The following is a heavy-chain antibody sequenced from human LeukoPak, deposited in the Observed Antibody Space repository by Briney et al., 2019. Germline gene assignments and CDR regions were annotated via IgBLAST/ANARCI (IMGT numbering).Heavy chain of an antibody. CDR1: GLTVSSNY. CDR3: ATPRSGYYYYFDY. CDR2: IYRSGST. J-gene: IGHJ4*02. D-gene: IGHD3-22*01. Sequence: PGGSLRLSCAASGLTVSSNYMSWVRQAPGKGLEWASVIYRSGSTYYADSVKGRFTISRDDSKNTLYLQMNSLRAEDTAVYYCATPRSGYYYYFDYWGQGTLVTVSS. V-gene: IGHV3-53*01.